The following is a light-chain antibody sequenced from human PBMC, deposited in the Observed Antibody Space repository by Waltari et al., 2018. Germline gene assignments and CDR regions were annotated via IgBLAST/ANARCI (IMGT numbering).Light chain of an antibody. CDR1: QSVGKY. CDR3: QQSYTTQG. Sequence: DIQMTQSPSSLSASIGARVTITCRASQSVGKYLNWYQQKVGKAPKLLIFSASTLQSGVSSRFSGSGSGTVFTLTINSLQPEDFATYYCQQSYTTQGFGQGTKVEVK. J-gene: IGKJ1*01. V-gene: IGKV1-39*01. CDR2: SAS.